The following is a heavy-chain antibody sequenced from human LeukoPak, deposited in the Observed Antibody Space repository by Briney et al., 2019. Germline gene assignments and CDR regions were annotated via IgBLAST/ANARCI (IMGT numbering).Heavy chain of an antibody. CDR1: GGSISSYF. J-gene: IGHJ3*02. D-gene: IGHD5-24*01. CDR3: ARVRDLAKRGLDAFDI. CDR2: VYYSGST. V-gene: IGHV4-59*01. Sequence: PPETLSLTCTVSGGSISSYFGSWIRQPPGEGLEWIGSVYYSGSTNYNHSLKSRVTISVETSKTQFSLKLSSATAADTAVYYCARVRDLAKRGLDAFDIWGQGTMVTVSS.